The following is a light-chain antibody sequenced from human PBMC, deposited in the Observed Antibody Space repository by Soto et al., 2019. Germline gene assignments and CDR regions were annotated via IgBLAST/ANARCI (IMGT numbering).Light chain of an antibody. CDR3: SSYTTSTTYV. CDR2: EVR. J-gene: IGLJ1*01. CDR1: SSDIGVYNY. Sequence: QSPLTQPAAVSGSPGQSITVSCTGTSSDIGVYNYVSWYKQHPGKAPKLMIYEVRDRPSGVSTRFSGSKSGNTASLTISGLQAEDEADYYCSSYTTSTTYVFGTGTKVTVL. V-gene: IGLV2-14*01.